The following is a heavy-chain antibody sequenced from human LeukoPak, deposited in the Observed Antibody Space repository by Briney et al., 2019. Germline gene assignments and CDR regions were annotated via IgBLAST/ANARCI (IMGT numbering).Heavy chain of an antibody. Sequence: GGSLRLSCVASEFTFGTYAMTWVRLTPGKRLEWVASIGGSGSNTNYADSVRGRFTVSRDNSKNTLYLQMNSLRAEDTAVYYCGRDPNGDYVGAFEFWGQGTLVGVSS. J-gene: IGHJ3*01. CDR2: IGGSGSNT. CDR3: GRDPNGDYVGAFEF. V-gene: IGHV3-23*01. CDR1: EFTFGTYA. D-gene: IGHD4-17*01.